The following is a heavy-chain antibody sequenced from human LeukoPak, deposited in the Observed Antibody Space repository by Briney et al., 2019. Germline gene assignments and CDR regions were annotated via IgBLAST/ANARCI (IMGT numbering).Heavy chain of an antibody. D-gene: IGHD6-6*01. CDR2: INHSGST. CDR1: GGSFSGYY. J-gene: IGHJ6*03. CDR3: ATYSNSMSYYYYYMDG. V-gene: IGHV4-34*01. Sequence: PSETLSLTCAVYGGSFSGYYWSWIRQPPGKGLEWIGEINHSGSTYYNPSLKSRVTISVDTSKNQFSLKLSSVTAADTAVYYCATYSNSMSYYYYYMDGWGKGTTVTVSS.